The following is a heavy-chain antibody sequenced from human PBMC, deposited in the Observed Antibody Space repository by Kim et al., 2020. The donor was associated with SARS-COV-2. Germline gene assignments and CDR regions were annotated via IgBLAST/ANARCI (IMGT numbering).Heavy chain of an antibody. CDR2: IYYSGST. V-gene: IGHV4-31*03. J-gene: IGHJ4*02. Sequence: SETLSLTCTVSGGSISSGGYYWSWIRQHPGKGLEWIGYIYYSGSTYYNPSLKSRVTISVDTSKNQFSLKLSSVTAADTAVYYCARGGQLVPDYWGQGTLVTVSS. CDR3: ARGGQLVPDY. CDR1: GGSISSGGYY. D-gene: IGHD6-6*01.